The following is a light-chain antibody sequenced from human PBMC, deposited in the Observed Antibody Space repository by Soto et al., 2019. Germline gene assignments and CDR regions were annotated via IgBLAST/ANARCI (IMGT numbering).Light chain of an antibody. J-gene: IGKJ1*01. CDR3: QQRSSWSRT. V-gene: IGKV3-11*01. CDR2: DAS. Sequence: EIVLTQSPATLSLSPGERATLSCRASQSVGSYLAWYQQKPGQAPRLLIYDASNRATGIPARFSGSGSGTDFTLTISNLEPEDFAVYYCQQRSSWSRTFGQGTKVDIK. CDR1: QSVGSY.